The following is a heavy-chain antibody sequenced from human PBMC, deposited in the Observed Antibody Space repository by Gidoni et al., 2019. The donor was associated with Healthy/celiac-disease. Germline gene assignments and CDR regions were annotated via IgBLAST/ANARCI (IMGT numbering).Heavy chain of an antibody. J-gene: IGHJ4*02. V-gene: IGHV3-9*01. Sequence: EVQLVESGGGLVQPGRSLRLSCAASGFTFDAYSRHWVRQAPGKGLEWVSGISWNSGSIGYADSVKGRFTISRDNAKNSLYLQMNSLRAGDTALYYCAKDILAGGDYDSSFCFGYWGQGTLVTVSS. CDR1: GFTFDAYS. CDR2: ISWNSGSI. CDR3: AKDILAGGDYDSSFCFGY. D-gene: IGHD3-22*01.